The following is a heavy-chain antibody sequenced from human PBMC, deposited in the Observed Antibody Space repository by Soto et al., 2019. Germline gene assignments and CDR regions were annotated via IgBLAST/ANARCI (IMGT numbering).Heavy chain of an antibody. CDR1: GDSLSSYY. V-gene: IGHV4-59*01. Sequence: QVQLQESGPGLLKPSETLSLTCTVSGDSLSSYYWSWIRQPPGKGLEWIGYIYYSGSINYNPSLKSRASISGDTSKNQFSLTLTYVTAADTAVYYWARWLTQETFDVWGQGPMVTVSS. J-gene: IGHJ3*01. CDR2: IYYSGSI. D-gene: IGHD3-9*01. CDR3: ARWLTQETFDV.